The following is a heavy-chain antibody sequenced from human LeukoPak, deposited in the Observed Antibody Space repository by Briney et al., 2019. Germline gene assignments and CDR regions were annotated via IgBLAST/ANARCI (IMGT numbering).Heavy chain of an antibody. CDR1: GFTFSDYY. D-gene: IGHD5-18*01. Sequence: GGSLRLSCAASGFTFSDYYMSWIRQAPGKGLEWVSYISHRVSDVQYADSVKGRFTISRDNSKNTLYLQMNSLRAEDTAVYYCASVYSYGWFDYWGQGTLVTVSS. CDR3: ASVYSYGWFDY. V-gene: IGHV3-11*04. CDR2: ISHRVSDV. J-gene: IGHJ5*01.